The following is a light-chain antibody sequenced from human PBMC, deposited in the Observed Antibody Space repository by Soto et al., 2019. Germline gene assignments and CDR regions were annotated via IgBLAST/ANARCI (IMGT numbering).Light chain of an antibody. CDR2: EDN. J-gene: IGLJ3*02. CDR1: SGSIASNY. V-gene: IGLV6-57*03. Sequence: NFMLTQPHSVSESPGKTVTISCTRSSGSIASNYVQWYQQRPGSAPTTVIYEDNQRPSGVPDRFSGSIDSSSNSASLTISGLKTEDEADYYCQSYYSSNHWVFGGGTKVTVL. CDR3: QSYYSSNHWV.